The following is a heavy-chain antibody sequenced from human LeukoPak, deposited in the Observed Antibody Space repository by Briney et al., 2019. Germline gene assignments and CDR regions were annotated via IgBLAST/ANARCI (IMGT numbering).Heavy chain of an antibody. CDR1: GFTFSGSA. Sequence: GGSLRLSCPASGFTFSGSAVHSVRQSSGKGLEWVGHIDKKDNLYATAYAESVKGRFTISRDDSKDTAFLHMDSLKTEDTALYYCSRGRGTYNWFDRWGQGTLVTVSS. V-gene: IGHV3-73*01. CDR3: SRGRGTYNWFDR. CDR2: IDKKDNLYAT. J-gene: IGHJ5*02. D-gene: IGHD5-24*01.